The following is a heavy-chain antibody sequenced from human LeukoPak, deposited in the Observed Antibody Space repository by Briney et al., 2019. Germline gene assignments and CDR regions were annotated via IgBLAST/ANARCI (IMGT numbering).Heavy chain of an antibody. J-gene: IGHJ4*02. CDR3: ARGVYGSGSYSFDH. V-gene: IGHV4-30-2*01. CDR1: GGSISSGGYY. Sequence: SETLSLTCTVSGGSISSGGYYWSWIRQPPGKGLEWIGYIYHSGSTYYNPSLKSRVTILLDRSNNQFSLEVNSVTAADTAVYYCARGVYGSGSYSFDHWGQGTLVTVSS. D-gene: IGHD3-10*01. CDR2: IYHSGST.